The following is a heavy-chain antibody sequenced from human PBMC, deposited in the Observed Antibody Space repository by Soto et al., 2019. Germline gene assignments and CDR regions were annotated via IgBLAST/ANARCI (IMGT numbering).Heavy chain of an antibody. CDR1: GYTFSDFD. CDR2: MNAKSGDT. D-gene: IGHD3-16*01. V-gene: IGHV1-8*01. Sequence: QAHLEQSGAEVKRPGASVKVSCKASGYTFSDFDINWLRQASGQGPEWMGWMNAKSGDTFFAQRFQCKFTMTWDTSLSTAYMEVGSLTSDDTAMYYCARGNPFNYAGFDVWGQGTTVAVSS. J-gene: IGHJ6*02. CDR3: ARGNPFNYAGFDV.